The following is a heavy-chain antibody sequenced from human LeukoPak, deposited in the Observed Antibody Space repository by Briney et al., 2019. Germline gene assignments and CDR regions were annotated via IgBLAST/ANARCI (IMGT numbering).Heavy chain of an antibody. CDR2: VSYDGNDG. V-gene: IGHV3-30*18. Sequence: GGSLRLSCIGAGFNFSYYAIYWVRQAPGKGLEWVAVVSYDGNDGYYADSVKGRFSISRDNSQNMVTLQMNNLRVDDTAIYYCAKLAWNDGSYYFDYWGQGTLVTVSS. J-gene: IGHJ4*02. D-gene: IGHD1-1*01. CDR3: AKLAWNDGSYYFDY. CDR1: GFNFSYYA.